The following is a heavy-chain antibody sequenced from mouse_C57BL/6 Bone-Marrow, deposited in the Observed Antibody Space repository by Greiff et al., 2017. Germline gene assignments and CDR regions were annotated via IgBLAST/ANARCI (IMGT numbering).Heavy chain of an antibody. D-gene: IGHD2-3*01. CDR3: ARRIDGYSSYAMDY. J-gene: IGHJ4*01. CDR2: IYPYNGVS. V-gene: IGHV1-31*01. CDR1: GYSFTGYY. Sequence: EVQLQQSGPELVKPGASVKISCKASGYSFTGYYMHWVKQSHGNILDWIGYIYPYNGVSSYNQKFKGKATLTVDKSSSTAYMELRSLTSEYSAVYYCARRIDGYSSYAMDYWGQGTSVTVSS.